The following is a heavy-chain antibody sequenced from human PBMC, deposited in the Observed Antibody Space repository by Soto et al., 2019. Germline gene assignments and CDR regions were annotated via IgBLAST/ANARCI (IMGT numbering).Heavy chain of an antibody. D-gene: IGHD3-10*01. Sequence: QVQLVQSGAEVKKPGSSLKVSCETSGGTSTIYTITWVRQAPGQGLQWMGRIVPTLRLTNYAQDFQGRLTLTADTSTSTAHMELSSLTSEDTAVYYCATDTYGEGRVGVDTWGQGTLVTVSS. V-gene: IGHV1-69*02. CDR1: GGTSTIYT. J-gene: IGHJ5*02. CDR3: ATDTYGEGRVGVDT. CDR2: IVPTLRLT.